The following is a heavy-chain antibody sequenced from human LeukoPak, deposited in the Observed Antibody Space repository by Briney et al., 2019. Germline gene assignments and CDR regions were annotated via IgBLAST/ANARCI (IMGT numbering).Heavy chain of an antibody. D-gene: IGHD3-22*01. CDR3: ARSYYDSSGDFDI. CDR2: IYTSGST. V-gene: IGHV4-61*02. Sequence: PSQTLSLTCTVSGGSISSGSYYWSCIRQPAGKGLEWIGRIYTSGSTNYNPSLKSRVTISVDTSKNQFPLKLSSVTAAHTAVYYCARSYYDSSGDFDIWGQGTMVSVSS. CDR1: GGSISSGSYY. J-gene: IGHJ3*02.